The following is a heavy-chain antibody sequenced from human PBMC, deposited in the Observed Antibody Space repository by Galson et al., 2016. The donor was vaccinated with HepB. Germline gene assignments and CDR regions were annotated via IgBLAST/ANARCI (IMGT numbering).Heavy chain of an antibody. CDR1: GGSISSYY. D-gene: IGHD2-2*01. CDR2: IYYSGST. J-gene: IGHJ5*02. V-gene: IGHV4-59*01. CDR3: ARSFLGYCSSTPSHGAWFDP. Sequence: SETLSLTCTVSGGSISSYYWSWIRQPPGKGLEWIGYIYYSGSTNYNPSLKSRVTISVDTANNQFSLKLSSVTAADTAVYYCARSFLGYCSSTPSHGAWFDPWGQGTLVTFSS.